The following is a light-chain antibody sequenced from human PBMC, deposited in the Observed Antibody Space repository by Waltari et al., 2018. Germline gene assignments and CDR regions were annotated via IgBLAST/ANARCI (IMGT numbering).Light chain of an antibody. Sequence: IQITQSPSSLYASVGDRVPITCRASQSITTYLHWYQQKSGKAPNVLIHGASSLQSGVPSRFSGSGSGTDFTLTISSLQLEDFATYYCQQSSNIPPTFGQGTQVEVK. V-gene: IGKV1-39*01. CDR3: QQSSNIPPT. CDR1: QSITTY. CDR2: GAS. J-gene: IGKJ1*01.